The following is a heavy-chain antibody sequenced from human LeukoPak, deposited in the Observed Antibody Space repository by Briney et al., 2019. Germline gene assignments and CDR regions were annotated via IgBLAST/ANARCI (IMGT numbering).Heavy chain of an antibody. CDR3: ARGTQPGRALSDLLD. J-gene: IGHJ4*02. CDR1: GYTFTSYD. CDR2: MNPNSGNT. D-gene: IGHD2-21*02. V-gene: IGHV1-8*01. Sequence: ASVKVSCKASGYTFTSYDINWVRQATGQGLEWIGWMNPNSGNTGYAQKFQGRVTMTRNTSISTAYMELSSLRSEDTAVYYCARGTQPGRALSDLLDWGQGTLVTVSS.